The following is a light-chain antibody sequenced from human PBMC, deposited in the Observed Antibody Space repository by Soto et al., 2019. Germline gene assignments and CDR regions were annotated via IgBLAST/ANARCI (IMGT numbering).Light chain of an antibody. CDR1: QDINNY. CDR3: QQTYTIPWT. J-gene: IGKJ1*01. V-gene: IGKV1-39*01. CDR2: SAT. Sequence: DIQMTQSPSSLSASVGDRVTITCQASQDINNYLNWYQHKPGKAPKLLIYSATVLQSGVPSRFSGSGSGTDFTLTISRLQPEDSATYYCQQTYTIPWTFGQGTRVEIK.